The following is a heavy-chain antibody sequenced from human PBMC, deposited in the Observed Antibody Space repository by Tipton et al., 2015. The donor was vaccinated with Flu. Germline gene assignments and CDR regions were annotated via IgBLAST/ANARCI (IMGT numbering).Heavy chain of an antibody. CDR1: GGSISSGSYY. J-gene: IGHJ6*02. CDR3: ARVWGSPIYYYYYGMDV. CDR2: IYTSGST. Sequence: TLSLTCTVSGGSISSGSYYWSWIRQPAGKGLEWIGRIYTSGSTNYNPSLKSRVTISVDTSKNQFSLKLSSVTAADTAVYYCARVWGSPIYYYYYGMDVWGQGTTVTVSS. D-gene: IGHD3-16*01. V-gene: IGHV4-61*02.